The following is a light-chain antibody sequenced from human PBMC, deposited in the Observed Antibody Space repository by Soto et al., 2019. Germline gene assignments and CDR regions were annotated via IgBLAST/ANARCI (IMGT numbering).Light chain of an antibody. V-gene: IGKV3-20*01. CDR2: GAS. CDR1: QSVSSSY. Sequence: EIVLTQSPGTLSLSPGERATLSCRASQSVSSSYLAWYQQKPSQAPRLLIYGASSRATGIPDRFSGSGSGTDFTLTISRLEPEDFAVYYCQQYGSSRWTFGQGTKVDI. CDR3: QQYGSSRWT. J-gene: IGKJ1*01.